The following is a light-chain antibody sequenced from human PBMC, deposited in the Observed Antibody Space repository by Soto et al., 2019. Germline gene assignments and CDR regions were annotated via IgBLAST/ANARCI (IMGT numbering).Light chain of an antibody. V-gene: IGKV1-27*01. CDR3: QKHISAPWT. CDR1: QGISDY. J-gene: IGKJ1*01. Sequence: DTQMTQSPSSLSASVGDRVTITCRASQGISDYLAWYQQKPGKVPKLLMYAASTLRSGVPSRFSGSGSGTDFTLTISSLQPEDVATYYCQKHISAPWTFGQGTTVEIK. CDR2: AAS.